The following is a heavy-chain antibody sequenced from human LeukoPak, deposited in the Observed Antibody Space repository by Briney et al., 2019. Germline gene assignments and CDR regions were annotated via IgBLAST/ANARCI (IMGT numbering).Heavy chain of an antibody. J-gene: IGHJ4*02. CDR2: LNSDGSST. CDR3: ARGYYGSGDY. CDR1: GFTFSSYR. Sequence: GGSLRLSCAASGFTFSSYRMHWARQAPGKGLVWVSRLNSDGSSTNYADSVKGRFTISRDNARNTLYLQMNSLRAEDTAVYYCARGYYGSGDYWGQGALVTVSS. D-gene: IGHD3-10*01. V-gene: IGHV3-74*01.